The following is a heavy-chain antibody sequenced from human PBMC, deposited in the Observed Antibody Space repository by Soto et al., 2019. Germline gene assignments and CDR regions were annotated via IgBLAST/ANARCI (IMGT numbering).Heavy chain of an antibody. Sequence: GESLKISCAASGFTFSSYGMHWVRQAPGKGLEWVAVISYDGSNKYYADSVKGRFTISRDNSKNTQYLQMNSLRAEDTAVYYCAKHHRGAVVVPAAGWFDPWGQGTLVTVSS. V-gene: IGHV3-30*18. CDR3: AKHHRGAVVVPAAGWFDP. CDR2: ISYDGSNK. D-gene: IGHD2-2*01. J-gene: IGHJ5*02. CDR1: GFTFSSYG.